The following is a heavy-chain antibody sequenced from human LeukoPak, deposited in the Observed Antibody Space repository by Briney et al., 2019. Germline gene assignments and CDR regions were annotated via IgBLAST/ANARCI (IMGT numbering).Heavy chain of an antibody. J-gene: IGHJ4*01. Sequence: SETLSLTCAVSGISISSYYWSWIRQPAGKGLEWIGRIYTSGSTNYKPSLKSRLTISVDKSKNHLSLKLTSLTAADTAFYYCAGGPSGTAFDDWGHGTLVTVSS. V-gene: IGHV4-4*07. CDR3: AGGPSGTAFDD. CDR1: GISISSYY. D-gene: IGHD1-1*01. CDR2: IYTSGST.